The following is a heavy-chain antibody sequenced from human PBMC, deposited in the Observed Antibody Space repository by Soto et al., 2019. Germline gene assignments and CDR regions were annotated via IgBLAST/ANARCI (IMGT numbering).Heavy chain of an antibody. Sequence: GGSLRLSCAASGFTLTNYAMHWVRQAPGKGLEWLAVISDDGDKKYYADSVKGRFTISRENAKNALYLQMNSLRAGDTAVYYCARVLPGYSGFEDYFDYWGQRALVTVSS. V-gene: IGHV3-30-3*02. CDR3: ARVLPGYSGFEDYFDY. D-gene: IGHD5-12*01. CDR1: GFTLTNYA. CDR2: ISDDGDKK. J-gene: IGHJ4*02.